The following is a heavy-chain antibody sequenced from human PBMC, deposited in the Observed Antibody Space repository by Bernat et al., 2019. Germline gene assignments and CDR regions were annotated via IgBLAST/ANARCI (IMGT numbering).Heavy chain of an antibody. CDR3: ARHVAGGTLDY. CDR1: GGSIRDFY. D-gene: IGHD1-26*01. V-gene: IGHV4-59*08. CDR2: IYHSGNT. J-gene: IGHJ4*02. Sequence: QVQLRGSGPGLVKPSETLSLTCTVSGGSIRDFYWSWIRQPPGKGLEWIGYIYHSGNTNYNPSLKSRLTMSVDTSKNQFSLKLSSVTAADTAVYYCARHVAGGTLDYWGQGTLVTVSS.